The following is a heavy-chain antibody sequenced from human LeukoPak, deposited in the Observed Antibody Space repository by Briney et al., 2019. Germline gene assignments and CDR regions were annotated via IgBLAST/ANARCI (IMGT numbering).Heavy chain of an antibody. J-gene: IGHJ5*02. D-gene: IGHD3-16*01. CDR2: VTASARRT. V-gene: IGHV3-23*01. CDR1: GFTFSNYA. Sequence: GGSLRLSCEASGFTFSNYAMSWVRQAPGKGLEWVSTVTASARRTYYADSVKGRFAISRDDSKSTVFLQMNSLTAEDTAVYYCARDLGDFWFDPWGQGTLVIVSS. CDR3: ARDLGDFWFDP.